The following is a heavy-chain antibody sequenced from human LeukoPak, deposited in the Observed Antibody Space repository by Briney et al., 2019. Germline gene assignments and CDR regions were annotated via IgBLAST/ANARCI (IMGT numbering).Heavy chain of an antibody. CDR3: ANIWFGELEAHDY. CDR1: GFTLSNYA. V-gene: IGHV3-23*01. D-gene: IGHD3-10*01. J-gene: IGHJ4*02. CDR2: LGISGGYT. Sequence: GGSLRLSCVASGFTLSNYAMSWVRQAPGKGLEWVSSLGISGGYTWYAGSVKGRFTISRDNSENTLYLQMNSLRAEDTAVYYCANIWFGELEAHDYWGQGTLVTVSS.